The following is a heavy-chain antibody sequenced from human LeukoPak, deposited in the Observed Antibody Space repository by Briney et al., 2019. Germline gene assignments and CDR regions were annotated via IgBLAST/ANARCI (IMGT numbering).Heavy chain of an antibody. J-gene: IGHJ4*02. D-gene: IGHD3-3*01. CDR2: IYSSGTT. V-gene: IGHV4-59*01. CDR1: GGSISSYY. Sequence: PSETLSLTCTVSGGSISSYYWSWIRQPPGRGLEWVGYIYSSGTTDYNPSLKSRVSISLDSSKNQFSLRLTSVTAADTAVYYCARYDFWTGSFYYWGQGTLVTVSS. CDR3: ARYDFWTGSFYY.